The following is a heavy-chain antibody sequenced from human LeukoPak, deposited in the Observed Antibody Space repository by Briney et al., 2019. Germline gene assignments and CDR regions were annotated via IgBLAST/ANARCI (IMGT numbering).Heavy chain of an antibody. Sequence: PGGSLRVPCAASGFTFSSYAMSWVRQAPGKGLEWVSAISGSGGSTYYADSVKGRFTISRDNSKNTLYLQVNSLRAEDTAVYYCAKDTTHSVWWWHYWGQGTLVTVSS. D-gene: IGHD2-21*01. V-gene: IGHV3-23*01. J-gene: IGHJ4*02. CDR2: ISGSGGST. CDR1: GFTFSSYA. CDR3: AKDTTHSVWWWHY.